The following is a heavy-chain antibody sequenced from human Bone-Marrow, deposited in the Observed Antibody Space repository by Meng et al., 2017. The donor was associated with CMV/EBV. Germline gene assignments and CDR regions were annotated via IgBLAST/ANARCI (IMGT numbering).Heavy chain of an antibody. CDR2: IWYDGSNK. J-gene: IGHJ4*02. CDR3: ASNWNYPSYFDY. Sequence: GESLKISCAASGFNISQFGMHWVRQAPGKGLEWVAVIWYDGSNKYYADSVKGRFTISRDNAKNSLFLQMNSLRAEDTAVYYCASNWNYPSYFDYWGQGTRVTVSS. D-gene: IGHD1-7*01. V-gene: IGHV3-33*03. CDR1: GFNISQFG.